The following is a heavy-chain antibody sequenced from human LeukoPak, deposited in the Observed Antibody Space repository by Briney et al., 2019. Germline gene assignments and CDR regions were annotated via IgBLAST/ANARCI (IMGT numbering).Heavy chain of an antibody. CDR2: IVVGSGNT. CDR1: GFTFTSSA. D-gene: IGHD2-15*01. V-gene: IGHV1-58*02. Sequence: SVKVSCKASGFTFTSSAMQWVRRARGQRLEWIGWIVVGSGNTNYAQKFQERVTITRDMSARTVYMELSSLRSEDTAVYYCAATVDYCSGGSCNNHYYGMDVWGQGTTVTVSS. J-gene: IGHJ6*02. CDR3: AATVDYCSGGSCNNHYYGMDV.